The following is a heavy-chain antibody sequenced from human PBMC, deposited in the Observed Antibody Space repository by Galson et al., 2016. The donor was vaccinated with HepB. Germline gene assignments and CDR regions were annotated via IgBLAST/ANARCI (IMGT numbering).Heavy chain of an antibody. CDR2: ISPSKGNT. CDR3: AKDRNHGFDN. Sequence: SVKVSCKASGYTFTSNGISGVRQAPGQGLEWMGWISPSKGNTNNAQKVQGRTTMTTDTSTRTADMELRSLRSDDTAVYYCAKDRNHGFDNWGQGTMVTVSS. J-gene: IGHJ3*02. CDR1: GYTFTSNG. V-gene: IGHV1-18*04.